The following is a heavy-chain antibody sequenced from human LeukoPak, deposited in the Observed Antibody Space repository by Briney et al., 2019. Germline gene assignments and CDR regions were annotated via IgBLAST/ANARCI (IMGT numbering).Heavy chain of an antibody. J-gene: IGHJ4*02. V-gene: IGHV3-7*03. CDR1: GFTFSNFW. D-gene: IGHD5-24*01. CDR2: IKQDETEK. Sequence: GGSLRLSCTASGFTFSNFWMGWVRQAPGKGLEWVANIKQDETEKFYLGSVKGRFTISRDNAKNSLYLQMNSLRVEDTALYYCARDDLTNGYNGNFWGQGTLVTVSS. CDR3: ARDDLTNGYNGNF.